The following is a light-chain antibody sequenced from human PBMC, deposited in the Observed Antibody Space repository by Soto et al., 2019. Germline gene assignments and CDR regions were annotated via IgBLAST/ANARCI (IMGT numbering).Light chain of an antibody. Sequence: QSALTQPASLSGSPGQSITISCTGTSRDVGGYNYVSWYQQYPGTAPKLIIYDVTNRPSGVSYRFSGSKSGNAASLTISGLQAEDEADYYCSLYTNENALGAVFGGGTKLTVL. J-gene: IGLJ3*02. V-gene: IGLV2-14*01. CDR3: SLYTNENALGAV. CDR1: SRDVGGYNY. CDR2: DVT.